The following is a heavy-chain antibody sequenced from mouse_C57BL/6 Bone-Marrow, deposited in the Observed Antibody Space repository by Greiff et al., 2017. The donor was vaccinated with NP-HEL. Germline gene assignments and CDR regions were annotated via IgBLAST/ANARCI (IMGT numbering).Heavy chain of an antibody. D-gene: IGHD1-3*01. Sequence: QVQLQQPGAELVKPGASVKMSCKASGYTFTSYWITWVKQRPGQGLEWIGDIYPGSGSTNYNEKFKSKATLTVDTSSSTAYMQLSSLTSEDSAVYYCARKRDNYPYFDYWGQGTTLTVSS. CDR2: IYPGSGST. V-gene: IGHV1-55*01. CDR1: GYTFTSYW. J-gene: IGHJ2*01. CDR3: ARKRDNYPYFDY.